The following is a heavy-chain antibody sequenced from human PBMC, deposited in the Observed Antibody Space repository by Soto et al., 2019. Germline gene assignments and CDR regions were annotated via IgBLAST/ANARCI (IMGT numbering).Heavy chain of an antibody. CDR1: GGTFSSYA. CDR3: ARSYYGSGSMHWFDP. CDR2: IIPIFGTA. V-gene: IGHV1-69*13. J-gene: IGHJ5*02. D-gene: IGHD3-10*01. Sequence: ASVKVSCKASGGTFSSYAISWVRQAPGQGLEWMGGIIPIFGTANYAQKFQGRVTITADESTSTAYMELSSLRSEDTAVYYCARSYYGSGSMHWFDPWGQGTLVTVS.